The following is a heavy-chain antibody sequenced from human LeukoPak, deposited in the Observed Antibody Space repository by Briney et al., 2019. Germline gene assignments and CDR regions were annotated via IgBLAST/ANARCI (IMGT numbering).Heavy chain of an antibody. V-gene: IGHV3-33*01. CDR3: ARVPPSYSSSWTHYYYYMDV. D-gene: IGHD6-13*01. J-gene: IGHJ6*03. CDR2: IWYDGSNK. Sequence: PGGSLRLSCAASGFTFSSYGMHWVRQAPGKGLEWVAVIWYDGSNKYYADSVKGRFTISRDNSKNTLYLQMNSLRAEDTAVYYCARVPPSYSSSWTHYYYYMDVWGKGTTVTVSS. CDR1: GFTFSSYG.